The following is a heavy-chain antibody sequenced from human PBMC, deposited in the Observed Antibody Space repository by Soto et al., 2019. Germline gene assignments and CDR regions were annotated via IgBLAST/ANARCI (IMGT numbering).Heavy chain of an antibody. CDR3: AKSTGSSGSDFGY. D-gene: IGHD1-26*01. J-gene: IGHJ4*02. V-gene: IGHV3-23*01. CDR1: GFTFASYA. CDR2: ISGSGGTT. Sequence: EVQLLESGGGLVQPGGSLRLSCAASGFTFASYAMNWVRQAPGKGLEWVSAISGSGGTTYYADSVMGRFTISRDNSKNTLYLQMNSLSAEDTAVYYGAKSTGSSGSDFGYGGQGTLVTVSS.